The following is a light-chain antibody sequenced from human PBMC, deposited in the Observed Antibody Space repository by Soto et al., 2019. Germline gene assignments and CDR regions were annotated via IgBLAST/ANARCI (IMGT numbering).Light chain of an antibody. CDR1: SSDVGGYNY. Sequence: QSALTQPPSASGSPGQSVTICCTGTSSDVGGYNYVSWYQQHPGKAPKLMIYEVIKRPSGVPDRFSGSKSGNTASLTVSGLQAEDEADYYCSSYAGTNNVVFGGGTKLTAL. V-gene: IGLV2-8*01. CDR3: SSYAGTNNVV. CDR2: EVI. J-gene: IGLJ2*01.